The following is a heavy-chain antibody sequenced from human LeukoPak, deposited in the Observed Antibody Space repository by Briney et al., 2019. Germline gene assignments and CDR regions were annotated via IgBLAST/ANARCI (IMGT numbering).Heavy chain of an antibody. V-gene: IGHV1-46*01. CDR1: GYTFTGYY. J-gene: IGHJ6*02. D-gene: IGHD2-2*01. CDR2: INPSGGST. Sequence: ASVKVSCKASGYTFTGYYMHWVRQAPGQGLEWMGIINPSGGSTNYAQRFQGRVTMTRDTSTSTVYMELSSLRSEDTAVYYCARPTSVIPAADIYYYFYAMDVWGQGTTVTVSS. CDR3: ARPTSVIPAADIYYYFYAMDV.